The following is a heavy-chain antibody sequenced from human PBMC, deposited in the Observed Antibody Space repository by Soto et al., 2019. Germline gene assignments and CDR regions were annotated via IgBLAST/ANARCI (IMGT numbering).Heavy chain of an antibody. J-gene: IGHJ6*02. Sequence: QVQLVQSGAEVKKPGSSVKVSCKASGGTFSSYAISWVRQAPGQGLEWMGGIIPIFGTANYAQKFQGRVTINADESTSTAYMELSGLRSEVTAVYYWATTEMGNYYYGLDVWGQGTTVTVSS. CDR3: ATTEMGNYYYGLDV. CDR2: IIPIFGTA. V-gene: IGHV1-69*12. CDR1: GGTFSSYA. D-gene: IGHD7-27*01.